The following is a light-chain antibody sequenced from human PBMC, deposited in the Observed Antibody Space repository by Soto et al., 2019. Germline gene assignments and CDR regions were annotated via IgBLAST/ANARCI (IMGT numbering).Light chain of an antibody. CDR1: QSVSSW. Sequence: DIQMTQSPSTLSASVGDRVTITCRASQSVSSWLAWYQQKPGKAPKLLIYDASTLESGVPSRFGGSGSETEFTLTISRLQPDDFATYFCHSRAFGQGTRLEIK. CDR3: HSRA. CDR2: DAS. J-gene: IGKJ5*01. V-gene: IGKV1-5*01.